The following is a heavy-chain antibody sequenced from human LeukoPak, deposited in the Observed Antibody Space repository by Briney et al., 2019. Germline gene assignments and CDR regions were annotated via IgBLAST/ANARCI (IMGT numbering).Heavy chain of an antibody. J-gene: IGHJ5*02. V-gene: IGHV4-34*01. CDR1: GFTVSSNY. D-gene: IGHD6-13*01. CDR2: INHSGST. CDR3: AREVPTSSSWYWFDP. Sequence: GSLRLSCAASGFTVSSNYMSWVRQPPGKGLEWIGEINHSGSTNYNPSLKSRVTISVDTSKNQFSLKLSSVTAADTAVYYCAREVPTSSSWYWFDPWGQGTLVTVSS.